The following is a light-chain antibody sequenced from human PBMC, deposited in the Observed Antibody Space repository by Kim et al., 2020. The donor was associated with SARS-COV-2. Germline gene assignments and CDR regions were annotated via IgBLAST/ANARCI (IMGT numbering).Light chain of an antibody. CDR3: SSYSSSDIVL. CDR1: SSDVDGYNY. V-gene: IGLV2-14*04. J-gene: IGLJ2*01. Sequence: GRSITISCTGTSSDVDGYNYVPWFQQHPGKAPKVIIYDVTKRPSGGSNRFSGSKSGNTASLTISGLQTDDEADYYCSSYSSSDIVLFGGGTQLTVL. CDR2: DVT.